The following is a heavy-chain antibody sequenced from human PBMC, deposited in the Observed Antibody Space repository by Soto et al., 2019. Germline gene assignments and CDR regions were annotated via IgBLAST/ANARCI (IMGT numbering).Heavy chain of an antibody. D-gene: IGHD2-21*02. V-gene: IGHV1-18*04. CDR3: ARSLVVVTARPHAFDY. J-gene: IGHJ4*02. CDR2: ISAYNGNT. CDR1: GYTFTSYG. Sequence: GASVKVSCKASGYTFTSYGISWVRQAPGQGLEWMGWISAYNGNTNYPQKFQGRVTMTTETSTSTVYMELRSLRSDDTAVYYCARSLVVVTARPHAFDYWGQGTLVTVSS.